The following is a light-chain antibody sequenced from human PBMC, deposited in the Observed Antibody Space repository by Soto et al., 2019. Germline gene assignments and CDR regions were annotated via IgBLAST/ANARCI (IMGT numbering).Light chain of an antibody. CDR3: QQFNSYPIT. CDR2: KAS. V-gene: IGKV1-5*03. Sequence: DIQMTQSPSTLSGSVGDRVTITCRASQTISSWLAWYQQKPGKAPKLLIYKASTLKSGVPSRFSGSGSGTEFTLTISSLQPEDFATYYCQQFNSYPITFGQGTRLE. CDR1: QTISSW. J-gene: IGKJ5*01.